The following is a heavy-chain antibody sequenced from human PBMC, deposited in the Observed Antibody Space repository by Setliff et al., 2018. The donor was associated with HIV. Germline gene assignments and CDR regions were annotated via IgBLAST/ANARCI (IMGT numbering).Heavy chain of an antibody. CDR1: GFTFRNAW. Sequence: GGSLRLSCAASGFTFRNAWMNWVRQAPGKGLEWVGRIKTTTDGGATHYAAPVKGRFTISRDDSKNTLYLQMNSLKTEDTAVYYCTTQTTVTTLDYWGQGTLVTVSS. J-gene: IGHJ4*02. D-gene: IGHD4-4*01. CDR3: TTQTTVTTLDY. CDR2: IKTTTDGGAT. V-gene: IGHV3-15*01.